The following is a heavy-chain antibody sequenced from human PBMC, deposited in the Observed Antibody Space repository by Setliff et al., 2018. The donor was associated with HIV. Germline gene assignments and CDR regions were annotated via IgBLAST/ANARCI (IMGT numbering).Heavy chain of an antibody. J-gene: IGHJ1*01. CDR3: ARDIGGWHETETEYFQY. D-gene: IGHD6-19*01. Sequence: ASVKVSCKTSGYTFTGYSIRWVRQAPGQGLEWMGRINANNGGTNYAQKFQDRVTMTRDTSISTAYMELISLKFDDTAVYYCARDIGGWHETETEYFQYWGQGTLVTVSS. CDR1: GYTFTGYS. CDR2: INANNGGT. V-gene: IGHV1-2*06.